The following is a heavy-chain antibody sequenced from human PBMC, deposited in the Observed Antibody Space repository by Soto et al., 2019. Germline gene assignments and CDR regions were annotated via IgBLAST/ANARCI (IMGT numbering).Heavy chain of an antibody. CDR1: GFTFSSYA. D-gene: IGHD2-2*01. CDR2: ISGSGGST. V-gene: IGHV3-23*01. CDR3: AKDRSCSSTSCYYYYYGMDV. Sequence: GGSLRLSCASSGFTFSSYAMSWVRQAPGKGLEWVSAISGSGGSTYYADSVKGRFTISRDNSKNTLYLQMNSLRAEDTAVYYCAKDRSCSSTSCYYYYYGMDVWGQGTTVTVYS. J-gene: IGHJ6*02.